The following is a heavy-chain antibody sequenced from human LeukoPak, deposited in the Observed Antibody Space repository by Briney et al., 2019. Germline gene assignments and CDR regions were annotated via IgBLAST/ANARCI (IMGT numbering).Heavy chain of an antibody. CDR2: ISSSSSYI. J-gene: IGHJ4*02. CDR1: GYSISSGYY. D-gene: IGHD4/OR15-4a*01. V-gene: IGHV3-21*01. CDR3: ARGALFGY. Sequence: ETLSLTCTVSGYSISSGYYWGWVRQAPGKGLEWVSSISSSSSYIYYADSVKGRFTISRDNAKNSLYLQMNSLRAEDTAVYYCARGALFGYWGQGTLVTVSS.